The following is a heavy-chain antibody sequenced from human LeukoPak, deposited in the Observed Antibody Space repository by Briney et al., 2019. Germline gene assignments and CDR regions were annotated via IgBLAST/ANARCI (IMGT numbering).Heavy chain of an antibody. CDR1: GYTFTSYY. Sequence: ASVKVSCKASGYTFTSYYMHWVRQAPGQGLEWMGIINPSGGSTSYAQKFQGRVTMTRNTSISTAYMELSSLRSEDTAVYYCARGFVLRFLEWLSYHNWFDPWGQGTLVTVSS. D-gene: IGHD3-3*01. CDR3: ARGFVLRFLEWLSYHNWFDP. V-gene: IGHV1-46*01. J-gene: IGHJ5*02. CDR2: INPSGGST.